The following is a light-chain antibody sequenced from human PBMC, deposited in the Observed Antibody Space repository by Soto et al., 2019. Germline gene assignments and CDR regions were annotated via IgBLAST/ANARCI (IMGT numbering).Light chain of an antibody. CDR2: DVS. CDR1: SSDVGGYNY. Sequence: QSVLTQPASVSGSPGQSITISCTGTSSDVGGYNYVSWYQQHPGKAPKLMIYDVSNRPSGVSNRFSGSESGNTASLTISGLQPEDEADYYCSSYTSSSTLYVFGTGTKLTVL. J-gene: IGLJ1*01. CDR3: SSYTSSSTLYV. V-gene: IGLV2-14*01.